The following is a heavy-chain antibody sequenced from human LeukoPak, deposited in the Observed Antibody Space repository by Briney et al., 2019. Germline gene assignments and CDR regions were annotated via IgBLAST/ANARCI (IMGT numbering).Heavy chain of an antibody. Sequence: PGGSLRLSCAASGFTFSSYAMMWVRQAPGKGLEWVFAMSGSGGSTYYADSVKGRFTISRDNSKNTLYLQMNSLRAEDTAVYYCARGLNRNDYGDYCYWGQGTLVTVSS. CDR1: GFTFSSYA. V-gene: IGHV3-23*01. CDR3: ARGLNRNDYGDYCY. J-gene: IGHJ4*02. D-gene: IGHD4-17*01. CDR2: MSGSGGST.